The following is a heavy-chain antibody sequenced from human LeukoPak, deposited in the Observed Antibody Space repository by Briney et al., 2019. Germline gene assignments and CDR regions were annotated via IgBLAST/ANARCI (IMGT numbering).Heavy chain of an antibody. CDR2: IIPIFGTA. D-gene: IGHD2-2*01. CDR3: ATRPPYCSSTSCYQYDY. J-gene: IGHJ4*02. CDR1: GGTFSSSA. Sequence: SVKVSCKASGGTFSSSAISWVRQAPGQGLEWMGGIIPIFGTANYARKFQGRVTITTDESTSTAYMELSSLRSDDTAVYYCATRPPYCSSTSCYQYDYWGQGTLVTVSS. V-gene: IGHV1-69*05.